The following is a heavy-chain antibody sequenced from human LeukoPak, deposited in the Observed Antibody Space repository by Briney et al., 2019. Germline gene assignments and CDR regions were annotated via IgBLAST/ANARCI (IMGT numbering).Heavy chain of an antibody. J-gene: IGHJ4*02. CDR1: GFTFSSYA. CDR2: ISYDGSNK. Sequence: GGSLRLSCAASGFTFSSYAMHWVRQAPGKGLEWVAVISYDGSNKYYADPVKGRFTISRDNSKNTLYLQMNSLRAEDTAVYYCATGSWGYSLYWGQGTLVTVSS. D-gene: IGHD5-18*01. CDR3: ATGSWGYSLY. V-gene: IGHV3-30-3*01.